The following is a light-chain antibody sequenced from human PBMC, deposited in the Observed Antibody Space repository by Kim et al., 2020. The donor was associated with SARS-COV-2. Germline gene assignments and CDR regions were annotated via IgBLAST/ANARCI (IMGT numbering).Light chain of an antibody. CDR2: ASS. Sequence: PGNRAPLPCRPSRSVSSSSLAWYQQKPGQPPRLLIYASSSRATGIPDRFSGDWSGTDFTLTIRRLEPEDFAVYYCHLYGSSPPWTFGQGTKLDI. J-gene: IGKJ1*01. CDR1: RSVSSSS. V-gene: IGKV3-20*01. CDR3: HLYGSSPPWT.